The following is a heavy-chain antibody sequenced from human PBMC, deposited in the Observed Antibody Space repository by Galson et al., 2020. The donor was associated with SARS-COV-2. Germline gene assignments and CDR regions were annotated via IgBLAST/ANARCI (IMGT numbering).Heavy chain of an antibody. CDR2: ISSTSTTI. CDR3: ASYCSSSSCYKGANDY. V-gene: IGHV3-48*01. D-gene: IGHD2-2*01. J-gene: IGHJ4*02. Sequence: GGSLRLSCAVSGFTFSNYSMNWVRQAPGKGLEWVSYISSTSTTIYYADSVKGRFTISRDNATNSLYLQMNSLRAEDTAVYYCASYCSSSSCYKGANDYWGQGTLVTVSS. CDR1: GFTFSNYS.